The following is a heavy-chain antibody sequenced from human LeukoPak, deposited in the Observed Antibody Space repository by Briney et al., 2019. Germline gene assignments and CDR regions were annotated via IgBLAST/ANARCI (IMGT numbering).Heavy chain of an antibody. J-gene: IGHJ5*02. CDR2: INPSGGST. D-gene: IGHD4-23*01. CDR1: GYTFTGYY. CDR3: ARDNSVEDTAWWFDP. V-gene: IGHV1-46*01. Sequence: ASVKVSCKASGYTFTGYYMHWVRQAPGQGLEWMGIINPSGGSTSYAQKFQGRVTMARDMSTSTDYMELSSLRSEDTAVYYCARDNSVEDTAWWFDPWGQGTLVTVSS.